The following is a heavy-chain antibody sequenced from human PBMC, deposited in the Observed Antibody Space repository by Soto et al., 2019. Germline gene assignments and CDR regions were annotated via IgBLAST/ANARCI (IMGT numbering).Heavy chain of an antibody. Sequence: PXGSLTLSCASRGSSVSSYWMHWVRQAPGKGLEWVAVIWYDGSNKYYADSVKGRFTISRDNSKNTLYLQMNSLRAEDTAVYYCARDHQYSSSYTKHYYYYYGMDVWGQGTTVTVS. J-gene: IGHJ6*02. V-gene: IGHV3-33*01. CDR1: GSSVSSYW. CDR3: ARDHQYSSSYTKHYYYYYGMDV. D-gene: IGHD6-6*01. CDR2: IWYDGSNK.